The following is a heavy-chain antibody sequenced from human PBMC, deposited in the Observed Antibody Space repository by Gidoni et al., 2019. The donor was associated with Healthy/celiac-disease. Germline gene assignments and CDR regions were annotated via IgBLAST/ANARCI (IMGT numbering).Heavy chain of an antibody. V-gene: IGHV3-74*01. Sequence: EVQLVESGGGLVQPGGSLRLSCSASGFTFRSYWMHWVRQAPGKGLVWVSRINSDGSSTSYADSVKGRFTISRDNAKNTLYLQMNSLRAEDTAVYYCAREDDFWSGYYLDYWGQGTLVTVSS. D-gene: IGHD3-3*01. CDR1: GFTFRSYW. J-gene: IGHJ4*02. CDR2: INSDGSST. CDR3: AREDDFWSGYYLDY.